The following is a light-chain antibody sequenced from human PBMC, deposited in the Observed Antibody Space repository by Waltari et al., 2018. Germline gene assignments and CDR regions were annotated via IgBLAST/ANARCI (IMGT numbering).Light chain of an antibody. CDR1: QSLLYSSNNKNY. Sequence: DIVMTQSPDSLAVSLGERATINCKSSQSLLYSSNNKNYLAWYQQKPGQPPKLLIYWASTRESGVPDRFSGSGSGTDFTLTISSLQAEDVAVYYCQQYLTSSWTFGQGTKVEIK. V-gene: IGKV4-1*01. CDR2: WAS. CDR3: QQYLTSSWT. J-gene: IGKJ1*01.